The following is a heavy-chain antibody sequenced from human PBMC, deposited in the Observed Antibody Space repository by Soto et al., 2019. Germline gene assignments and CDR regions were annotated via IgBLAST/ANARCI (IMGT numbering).Heavy chain of an antibody. CDR3: ARDLGGSSPYYFDY. CDR1: GGSISSGGYY. J-gene: IGHJ4*02. V-gene: IGHV4-31*03. CDR2: IYYSGST. D-gene: IGHD2-15*01. Sequence: PSETLSLTCTVSGGSISSGGYYWSWIRQHPGKGLEWIGYIYYSGSTYYNPSLKSRVTISVDTSKNQFSLKLSSVTAADTAVYYCARDLGGSSPYYFDYWGQGTLVTVS.